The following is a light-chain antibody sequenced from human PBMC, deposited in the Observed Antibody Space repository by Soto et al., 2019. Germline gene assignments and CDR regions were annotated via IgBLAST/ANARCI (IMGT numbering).Light chain of an antibody. J-gene: IGLJ1*01. CDR1: SSDVGAYNS. CDR2: DVS. CDR3: SSSTTSTTRV. Sequence: QSALTQPASVSGSPGQSITLSCTGTSSDVGAYNSVSWYQQHPGKAPKLIIYDVSTRPSGVSNRFSGSKSGNTASLTISGLQAEHEADYYCSSSTTSTTRVFGTGTKVTVL. V-gene: IGLV2-14*03.